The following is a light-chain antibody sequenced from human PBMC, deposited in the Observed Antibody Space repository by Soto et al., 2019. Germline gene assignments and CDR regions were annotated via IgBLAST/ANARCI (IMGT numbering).Light chain of an antibody. CDR2: DVS. V-gene: IGLV2-11*01. J-gene: IGLJ1*01. Sequence: QSVLTQPRSVSGSPGQSVTISCTGTSSDVGDYNYVSWYQQQPGKAPKLIIYDVSKRPSGVPDRFSGSKSGNTAFLTISGLQAEDEADYYCCSYAGSYTFYVFGTGTKVTVL. CDR1: SSDVGDYNY. CDR3: CSYAGSYTFYV.